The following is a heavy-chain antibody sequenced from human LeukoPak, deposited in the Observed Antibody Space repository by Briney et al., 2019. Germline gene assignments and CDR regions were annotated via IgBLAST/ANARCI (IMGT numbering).Heavy chain of an antibody. CDR1: GGSISSGDYY. J-gene: IGHJ5*02. V-gene: IGHV4-30-4*08. CDR2: IHYSGST. D-gene: IGHD3-3*01. CDR3: AREIFGVVKDWFDP. Sequence: PSETLSLTCTVSGGSISSGDYYWSWIRQPPGKGLEWIGYIHYSGSTYYNPSLKSRVTISVDTSKNQFSLKLSSVTAADTAVYYCAREIFGVVKDWFDPWGQGTLVTVSS.